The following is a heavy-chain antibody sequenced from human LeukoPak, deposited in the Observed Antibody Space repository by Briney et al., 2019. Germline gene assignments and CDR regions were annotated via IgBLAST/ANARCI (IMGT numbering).Heavy chain of an antibody. CDR1: GYTFTSYG. CDR2: ISAYNGST. Sequence: ASVKVSCKASGYTFTSYGISWVRQAPGQGLEWMGWISAYNGSTNYAQKLQGRVTMTTDTSTSTAYMELRSLRSDDTAVYYCARDARYDFWSGYYSNWFDPWGQGTLVTVSS. CDR3: ARDARYDFWSGYYSNWFDP. D-gene: IGHD3-3*01. J-gene: IGHJ5*02. V-gene: IGHV1-18*01.